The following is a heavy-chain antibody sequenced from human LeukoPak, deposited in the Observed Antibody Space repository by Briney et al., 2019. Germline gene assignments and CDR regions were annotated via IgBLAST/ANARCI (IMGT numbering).Heavy chain of an antibody. CDR3: AKNQVAVPGTQNYYYYGMDV. CDR1: GFDFNNYA. V-gene: IGHV3-23*01. D-gene: IGHD6-19*01. CDR2: ISDNSGRT. J-gene: IGHJ6*02. Sequence: GGSLRLSCSASGFDFNNYAMTWVRQAPGKGLEWVAAISDNSGRTYYADSVKGRFTISRDNFKNILYVQMNSLRADDTAVYHCAKNQVAVPGTQNYYYYGMDVWGQGTTVAVSS.